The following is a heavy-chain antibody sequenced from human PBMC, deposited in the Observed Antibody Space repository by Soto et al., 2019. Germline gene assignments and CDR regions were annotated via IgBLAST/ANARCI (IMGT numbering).Heavy chain of an antibody. D-gene: IGHD1-26*01. V-gene: IGHV3-74*01. CDR3: ARVDRGAFDL. CDR1: GLTFDYYW. Sequence: EVQLVESGGGLVQPGESLRLSCAASGLTFDYYWMHWVRQAPGKGLVWVSRIHSNGTSTTYADSVKGRFTISRDNAKNALALTMHSLRAEDTAVYYCARVDRGAFDLWGQGTVVTVSS. J-gene: IGHJ3*01. CDR2: IHSNGTST.